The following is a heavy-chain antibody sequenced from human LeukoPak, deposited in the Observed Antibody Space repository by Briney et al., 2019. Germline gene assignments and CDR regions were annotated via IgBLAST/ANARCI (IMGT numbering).Heavy chain of an antibody. CDR3: ARYTNGFDY. V-gene: IGHV3-48*02. Sequence: GGSLRLSCAASGFAFSNYGMSWVRQSPGKGLEWVSYIGSGGGTISYADSVKGRFTISRDNAENSLYLQMNGLRDEDTAVYYCARYTNGFDYWGQGTLVTVS. CDR1: GFAFSNYG. D-gene: IGHD1-1*01. J-gene: IGHJ4*02. CDR2: IGSGGGTI.